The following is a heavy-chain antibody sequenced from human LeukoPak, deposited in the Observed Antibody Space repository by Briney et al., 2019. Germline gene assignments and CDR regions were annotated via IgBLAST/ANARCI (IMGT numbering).Heavy chain of an antibody. CDR2: ISSSSSTI. Sequence: PGGSLRLSCAASGFTFSTYNMNWVRQAPGKGLEWVSYISSSSSTIYYADSVKGRFTISRDNSKNTLYLQMNSLRAEDTAVYYCAKDRLYYDSSGLDYWGQGTLVTVSS. CDR1: GFTFSTYN. J-gene: IGHJ4*02. D-gene: IGHD3-22*01. CDR3: AKDRLYYDSSGLDY. V-gene: IGHV3-48*01.